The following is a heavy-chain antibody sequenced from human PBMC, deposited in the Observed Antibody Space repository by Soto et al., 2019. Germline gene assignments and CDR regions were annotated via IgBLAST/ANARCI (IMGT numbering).Heavy chain of an antibody. CDR2: IYYSGST. J-gene: IGHJ4*02. V-gene: IGHV4-30-4*01. D-gene: IGHD3-16*01. CDR3: AGGSNSEVTNFDY. Sequence: TLSLPGTVSVASIGSVDYYGSWIRQPPEKGLEWIGYIYYSGSTYYNPCLKSRLAISLDTSNNQFSLQLNSVTASDTAVYYCAGGSNSEVTNFDYWGQGTLVTV. CDR1: VASIGSVDYY.